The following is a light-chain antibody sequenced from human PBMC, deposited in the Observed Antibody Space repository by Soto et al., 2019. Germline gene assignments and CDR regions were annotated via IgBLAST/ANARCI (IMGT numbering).Light chain of an antibody. Sequence: EIVLTQSPGTLSLSPGERATLSCRVSQSVNSWYLAWYQQKPGQAPRLLIYDASSRATGIPDRFSGSGSGTDFTLTISRLEPEDFAVYYCQQYNYSPTTFGQGTKVEIK. V-gene: IGKV3-20*01. CDR2: DAS. CDR1: QSVNSWY. J-gene: IGKJ1*01. CDR3: QQYNYSPTT.